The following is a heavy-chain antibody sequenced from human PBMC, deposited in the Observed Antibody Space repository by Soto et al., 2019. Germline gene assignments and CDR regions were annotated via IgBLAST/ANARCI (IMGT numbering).Heavy chain of an antibody. Sequence: EVQLVESGGGLVQPGGSLRLSCSASGFTFSNHVMHWVRQAPGKGLEYVSGIDSDGGRTYYAEPVKGRFTVSRDNYQNTLHLQMSSLRAEDTAVYSCESDSGNYYGPFDYWGQGTLVTVSS. CDR2: IDSDGGRT. V-gene: IGHV3-64D*06. CDR1: GFTFSNHV. D-gene: IGHD1-26*01. CDR3: ESDSGNYYGPFDY. J-gene: IGHJ4*02.